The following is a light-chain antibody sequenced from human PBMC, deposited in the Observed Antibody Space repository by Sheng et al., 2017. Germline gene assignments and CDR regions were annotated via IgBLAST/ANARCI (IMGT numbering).Light chain of an antibody. Sequence: DIQMTQSPSSLSASVGDRVTITCRASQGISNYLAWYQQKPGKVPKLLIYAAFTLQSGVPPRFSGSRSGTDFTLTISSLQPEDVATYYCQKYDNAPLTFGGGPRWRSN. CDR2: AAF. V-gene: IGKV1-27*01. J-gene: IGKJ4*01. CDR1: QGISNY. CDR3: QKYDNAPLT.